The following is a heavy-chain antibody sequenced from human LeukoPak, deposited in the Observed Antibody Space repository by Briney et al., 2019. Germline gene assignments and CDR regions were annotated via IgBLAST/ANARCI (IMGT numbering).Heavy chain of an antibody. J-gene: IGHJ4*02. CDR2: IYYSGST. Sequence: PSETLSLTCTVSAGSISRYYWSWLRQPPGKGLEWIGHIYYSGSTNYNPSLKSRVTISVDTSKNQFSLKLSSVTAADTAVYYCARDSSYSSGWYPFDYWGQGTLVTVSS. CDR1: AGSISRYY. V-gene: IGHV4-59*01. D-gene: IGHD6-19*01. CDR3: ARDSSYSSGWYPFDY.